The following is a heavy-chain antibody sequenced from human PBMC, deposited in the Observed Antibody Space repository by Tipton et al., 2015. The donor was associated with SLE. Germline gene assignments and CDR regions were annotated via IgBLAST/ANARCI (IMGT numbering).Heavy chain of an antibody. Sequence: TLSLTCTVSGGSISTSNNYWDWIRQAPGKRLEWLGRIYSSGGTNYNPSLTGRLTIFLDTSNNQFSLKLTSVTAADTAVYYCATALLVQGVIMGFDYWGQGTLVTVSS. D-gene: IGHD3-10*01. J-gene: IGHJ4*02. CDR1: GGSISTSNNY. CDR2: IYSSGGT. CDR3: ATALLVQGVIMGFDY. V-gene: IGHV4-39*01.